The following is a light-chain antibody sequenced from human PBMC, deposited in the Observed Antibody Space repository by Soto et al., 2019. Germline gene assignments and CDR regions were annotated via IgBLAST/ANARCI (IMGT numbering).Light chain of an antibody. J-gene: IGLJ3*02. CDR3: TSFTTISTWV. Sequence: QSALTQPASVSGSPGQSITISCTGTSSDFGSYNLVSWYQHLPGKAPKLIIYEATKRPPGVSNRFSGSKSGNTASLTISELQAEDEADYYCTSFTTISTWVFGGGTKLTVL. V-gene: IGLV2-14*02. CDR2: EAT. CDR1: SSDFGSYNL.